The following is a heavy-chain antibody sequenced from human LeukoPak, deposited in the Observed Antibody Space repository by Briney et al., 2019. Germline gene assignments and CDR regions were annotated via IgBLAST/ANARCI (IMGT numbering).Heavy chain of an antibody. V-gene: IGHV1-18*01. J-gene: IGHJ3*01. D-gene: IGHD6-13*01. Sequence: ASVKVSFKASGYNFTSYTISWVRQAPGQGLEWMGWISAYNGNTNYGQKLQGRVTMTTDTSTSTAYMELRSLRPDDTAVYYCARDEGAPIAAANVWGRGTMVTVSS. CDR1: GYNFTSYT. CDR2: ISAYNGNT. CDR3: ARDEGAPIAAANV.